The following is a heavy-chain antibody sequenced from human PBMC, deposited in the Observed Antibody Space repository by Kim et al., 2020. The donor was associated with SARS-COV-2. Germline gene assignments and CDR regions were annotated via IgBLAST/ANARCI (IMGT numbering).Heavy chain of an antibody. V-gene: IGHV3-43*02. CDR3: AKDTSPLWSGYYTGIGYFDY. CDR2: ISGDGGST. Sequence: GGSLRLSCAASGFTFDDYAMHWVRQAPGKGLEWVSLISGDGGSTYYADSVKGRFTISRDNSKNSLYLQMNSLRTEDTALYYCAKDTSPLWSGYYTGIGYFDYGGQETLVTVSS. J-gene: IGHJ4*02. D-gene: IGHD3-3*01. CDR1: GFTFDDYA.